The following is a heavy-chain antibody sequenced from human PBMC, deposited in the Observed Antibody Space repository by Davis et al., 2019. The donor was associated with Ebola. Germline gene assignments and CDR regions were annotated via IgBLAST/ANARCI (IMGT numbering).Heavy chain of an antibody. CDR3: ATTILGSYNWNYGSAFDI. CDR1: GYTFTSYY. J-gene: IGHJ3*02. V-gene: IGHV1-46*01. Sequence: ASVKVSCKASGYTFTSYYMHWVRQAPGQGLEWMGIINPSGGSTSYAQKFQGRVTITADESTSTAYMELSSLRSEDTAVYYCATTILGSYNWNYGSAFDIWGQGTMVTVSS. CDR2: INPSGGST. D-gene: IGHD1-7*01.